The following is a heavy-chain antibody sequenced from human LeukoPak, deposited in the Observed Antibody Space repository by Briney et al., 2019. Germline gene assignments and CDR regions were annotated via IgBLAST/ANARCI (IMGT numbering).Heavy chain of an antibody. V-gene: IGHV4-34*01. J-gene: IGHJ4*02. CDR2: INHSGRT. CDR3: ASVALATSNFNY. D-gene: IGHD5-24*01. CDR1: GGSFSGYY. Sequence: PSETLSLTCAVYGGSFSGYYWSWIRQPPGKGLEWTGEINHSGRTNYNPSLKSRVTISVDTSKNQFSLKLGSVTAADTAVYYCASVALATSNFNYWGQGILVTVSS.